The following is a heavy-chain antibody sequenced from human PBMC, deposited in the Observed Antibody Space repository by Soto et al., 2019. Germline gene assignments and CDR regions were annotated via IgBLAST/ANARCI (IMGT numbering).Heavy chain of an antibody. CDR3: VRGPYNYDSRSFDY. CDR2: INHSGIT. D-gene: IGHD1-20*01. J-gene: IGHJ4*02. Sequence: QVQLQQWGAGLLKPSETLSLTCTVSGGSFSGYFWTWIRQPQGKGLEWLAEINHSGITNYNPSVESRVSRSLATSKNQFSLRLYSVTAADTAVYYCVRGPYNYDSRSFDYWGQGTLVTVSS. V-gene: IGHV4-34*01. CDR1: GGSFSGYF.